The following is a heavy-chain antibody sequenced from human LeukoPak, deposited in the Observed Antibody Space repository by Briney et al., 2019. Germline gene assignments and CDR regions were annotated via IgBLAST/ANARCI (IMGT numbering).Heavy chain of an antibody. CDR1: GFTFSSYA. CDR3: ARAFLDAFDI. V-gene: IGHV3-30-3*01. Sequence: GGSLRLSCAASGFTFSSYAMHWVRQAPGKGLEWVAVISYDGSNKYYADSVKGRFTISRDNSKNTLYLQMNSLRAEDTAVYYCARAFLDAFDIWGQGTMVTVSS. J-gene: IGHJ3*02. CDR2: ISYDGSNK.